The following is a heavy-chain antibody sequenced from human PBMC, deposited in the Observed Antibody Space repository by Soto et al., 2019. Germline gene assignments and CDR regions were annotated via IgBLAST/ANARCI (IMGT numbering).Heavy chain of an antibody. CDR2: IYYTWST. J-gene: IGHJ6*02. CDR1: GGSISSDY. Sequence: QVQLQESGPGLVKPSETLSLTCSVSGGSISSDYWSWIRQPPGKGLEWIGYIYYTWSTNYNPSLTSRVTLSVDKSTNQFSLNMRYVTAADTAVYYCARALRGVVVVAAREMDVWGQGTTVTVSS. CDR3: ARALRGVVVVAAREMDV. D-gene: IGHD2-15*01. V-gene: IGHV4-59*01.